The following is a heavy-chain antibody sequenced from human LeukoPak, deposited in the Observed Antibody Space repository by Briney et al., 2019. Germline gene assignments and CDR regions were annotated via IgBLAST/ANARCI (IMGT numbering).Heavy chain of an antibody. CDR1: GGSISSYY. D-gene: IGHD6-6*01. CDR3: ARVGTGLVLYYYYYGMDV. J-gene: IGHJ6*02. V-gene: IGHV4-34*01. Sequence: PSETLSLTCTVSGGSISSYYWSWIRQPPGKGLEWIGEINHSGSTNYNPSLKSRVTISVDTSKNQFSLKLSSVTAADTAVYYCARVGTGLVLYYYYYGMDVWGQGTTVTVSS. CDR2: INHSGST.